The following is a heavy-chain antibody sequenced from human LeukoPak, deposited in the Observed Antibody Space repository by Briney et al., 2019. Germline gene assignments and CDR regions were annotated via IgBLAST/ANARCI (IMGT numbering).Heavy chain of an antibody. J-gene: IGHJ4*02. V-gene: IGHV4-61*02. CDR2: IYTSGST. CDR1: GGSISSGSYY. Sequence: SETLSLTCTVSGGSISSGSYYWSWIRQPAGKGLEWIGRIYTSGSTNYNPSLKSRVTISVDTSKNQFSLKLSSVTAADTAVYYCARHEFVGATVFDYWGQGTLVTVSS. CDR3: ARHEFVGATVFDY. D-gene: IGHD1-26*01.